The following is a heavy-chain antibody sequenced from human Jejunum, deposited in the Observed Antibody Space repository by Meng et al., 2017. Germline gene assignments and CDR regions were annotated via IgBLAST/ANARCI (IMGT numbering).Heavy chain of an antibody. CDR2: VWPSGAT. D-gene: IGHD1-14*01. CDR3: ARAIRERYFDS. V-gene: IGHV4-4*02. J-gene: IGHJ4*02. CDR1: GVSTTAPFY. Sequence: VQLRASGPGLVKPSGTRSLTCTVSGVSTTAPFYWTWIRQAPGKGLEWIGEVWPSGATYYNPSLSSRITISIDTSNNQFSLEVAFLTAADTAVYYCARAIRERYFDSWGQGTLVTVSS.